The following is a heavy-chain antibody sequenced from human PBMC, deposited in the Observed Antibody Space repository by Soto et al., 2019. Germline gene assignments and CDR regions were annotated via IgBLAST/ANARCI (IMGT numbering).Heavy chain of an antibody. J-gene: IGHJ3*02. D-gene: IGHD2-8*01. Sequence: GGSLRLSCAPSGFTFSSAWMAWVSQAPGKGLEWVGRIKSIGDGGTTNYAAPVKGRFSISRHDSENTLYLQMNSLSVEDTGIYYCHTPHGRNAFDIWGPGTVVTVSS. CDR1: GFTFSSAW. V-gene: IGHV3-15*01. CDR2: IKSIGDGGTT. CDR3: HTPHGRNAFDI.